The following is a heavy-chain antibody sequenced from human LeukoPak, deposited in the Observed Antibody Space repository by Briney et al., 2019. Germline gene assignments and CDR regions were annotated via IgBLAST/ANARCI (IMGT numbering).Heavy chain of an antibody. J-gene: IGHJ6*02. CDR2: INPCGGST. D-gene: IGHD2-8*01. Sequence: ASVKVSCKASGYNFISYYMHWVRQAPGQGLKWMGKINPCGGSTSYAQKFQDRVTMTRDTSTSTVYMELSSLKSEDTAVYYCAREDVVLVDAVRYYYYGMDVWGQGTTVTVSS. CDR3: AREDVVLVDAVRYYYYGMDV. V-gene: IGHV1-46*01. CDR1: GYNFISYY.